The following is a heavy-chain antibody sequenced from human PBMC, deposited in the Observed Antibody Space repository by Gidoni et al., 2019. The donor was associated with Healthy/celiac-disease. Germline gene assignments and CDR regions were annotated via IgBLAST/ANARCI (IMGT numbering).Heavy chain of an antibody. D-gene: IGHD3-22*01. V-gene: IGHV5-10-1*03. J-gene: IGHJ2*01. Sequence: EVQLVQSGAEVKKPGESLRISCKGSGYSFTSYWISWVRQMPGKGLEWMGRIDPSASSTTYSPSFQGHVPISADKSISTAYLQWSSLKASDTAMYYCARRSTGDSSGYYRLYWYFDLWGRGTLVTVSS. CDR3: ARRSTGDSSGYYRLYWYFDL. CDR2: IDPSASST. CDR1: GYSFTSYW.